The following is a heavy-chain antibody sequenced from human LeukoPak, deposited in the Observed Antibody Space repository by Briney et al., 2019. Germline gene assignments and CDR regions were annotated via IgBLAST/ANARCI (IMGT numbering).Heavy chain of an antibody. V-gene: IGHV4-39*01. Sequence: SETLSLTCTVSGGSISSSSYFWRWIRQPPGRGLGWIGCIYYSGRPYYNPSLKSPVTISVDTTKNQYPLKLSSETAADTAVYYGARPPKGSYGYYFDYWGQGTLVTVSS. D-gene: IGHD5-18*01. CDR2: IYYSGRP. CDR3: ARPPKGSYGYYFDY. J-gene: IGHJ4*02. CDR1: GGSISSSSYF.